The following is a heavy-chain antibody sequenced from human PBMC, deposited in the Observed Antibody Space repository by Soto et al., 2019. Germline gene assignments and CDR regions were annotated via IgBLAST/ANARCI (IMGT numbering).Heavy chain of an antibody. Sequence: SEPRSVTWSVSGGSIGGYYWGWLRQPPGKGLEWIGYIYYSGSTNYNPSLKSRVTISVDTSKNQFSLKLSSVTAADTAVYYCARARDYYGSGSYYKRGKYYYYGMDVWGQGTTVTGSS. D-gene: IGHD3-10*01. J-gene: IGHJ6*02. CDR3: ARARDYYGSGSYYKRGKYYYYGMDV. CDR1: GGSIGGYY. CDR2: IYYSGST. V-gene: IGHV4-59*01.